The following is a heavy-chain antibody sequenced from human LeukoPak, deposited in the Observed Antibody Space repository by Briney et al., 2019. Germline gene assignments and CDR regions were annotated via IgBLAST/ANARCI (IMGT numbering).Heavy chain of an antibody. CDR3: AKVLGFGELFFDY. Sequence: GGSLRLSCAASGFTFSSYEMNWVRQAPGKGLEWVSYISSSGSTIYYADSVRGRFTISRDNAKNSLYLQMNSLRAEDTAVYYCAKVLGFGELFFDYWGQGTLVTVSS. J-gene: IGHJ4*02. CDR1: GFTFSSYE. D-gene: IGHD3-10*01. V-gene: IGHV3-48*03. CDR2: ISSSGSTI.